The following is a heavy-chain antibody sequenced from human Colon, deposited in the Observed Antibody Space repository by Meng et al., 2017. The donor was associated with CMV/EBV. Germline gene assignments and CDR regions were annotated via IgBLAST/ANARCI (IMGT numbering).Heavy chain of an antibody. CDR2: ISSSGSTI. D-gene: IGHD3-3*01. CDR1: GFTFDNYA. CDR3: ARDPDTFWSGYYKDYYGMDV. J-gene: IGHJ6*02. V-gene: IGHV3-48*03. Sequence: GESLKISCATSGFTFDNYAMSWVRQAPGKGLEWVSYISSSGSTIYYADSVKGRFTISRDNAKNSLYLQMNSLRAEDTAVYYCARDPDTFWSGYYKDYYGMDVWGQGTTVTVSS.